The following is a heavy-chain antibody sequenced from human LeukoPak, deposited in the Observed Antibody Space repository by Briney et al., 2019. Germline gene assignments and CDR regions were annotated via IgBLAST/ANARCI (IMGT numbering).Heavy chain of an antibody. Sequence: SETLSLTCTVSGGSISSGGYYWSWIRQHPGKGLEWIGYIYYSGSTYYNPSLKSRVTISVDTSKNQFSLKLSFVTAADTAVYYCARGRTTVTTKTYYYYYGMDVWGQGTTVTVSS. CDR1: GGSISSGGYY. V-gene: IGHV4-31*03. D-gene: IGHD4-17*01. J-gene: IGHJ6*02. CDR2: IYYSGST. CDR3: ARGRTTVTTKTYYYYYGMDV.